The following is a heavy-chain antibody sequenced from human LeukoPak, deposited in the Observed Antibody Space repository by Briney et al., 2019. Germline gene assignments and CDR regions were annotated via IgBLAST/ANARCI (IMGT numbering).Heavy chain of an antibody. J-gene: IGHJ4*02. Sequence: ASVKVSCKASGYTFTGHFIHWVRQAPGQGLEWVGWINPNSGGTNYAQKFQGRVTMTRDTSISTAYMELSRLRSDDTAVYYCAREIPVYCSGGSCYLWGQGTLVTVAS. CDR3: AREIPVYCSGGSCYL. CDR2: INPNSGGT. V-gene: IGHV1-2*02. D-gene: IGHD2-15*01. CDR1: GYTFTGHF.